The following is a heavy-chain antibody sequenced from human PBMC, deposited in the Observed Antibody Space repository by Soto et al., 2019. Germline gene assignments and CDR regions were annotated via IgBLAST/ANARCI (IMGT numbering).Heavy chain of an antibody. J-gene: IGHJ6*02. CDR1: VGTFSSYA. D-gene: IGHD6-13*01. CDR3: ARDRSIAAAGTSPEYYYYGMDA. V-gene: IGHV1-69*13. Sequence: GXSVKVSCKASVGTFSSYAISWVRQAPGQGLEWMGGIIPIFGTANYAQKFQGRVTITADESTSTAYMELSSLRSEDTAVYYCARDRSIAAAGTSPEYYYYGMDAWGQGTTATVSS. CDR2: IIPIFGTA.